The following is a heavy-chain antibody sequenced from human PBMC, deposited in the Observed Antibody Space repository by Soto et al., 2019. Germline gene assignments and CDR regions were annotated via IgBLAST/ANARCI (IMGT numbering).Heavy chain of an antibody. CDR3: AKDYVTRGSDYGELGAFDI. CDR1: GFTFSSYA. CDR2: ISGSGGST. Sequence: GGSLRLSCAASGFTFSSYAMSWVRQAPGKGLEWVSAISGSGGSTYYADSVKGRFTISRDNSKNTLYLQMNSLRAEDTAVYYCAKDYVTRGSDYGELGAFDIWGQGTMVTVSS. D-gene: IGHD4-17*01. J-gene: IGHJ3*02. V-gene: IGHV3-23*01.